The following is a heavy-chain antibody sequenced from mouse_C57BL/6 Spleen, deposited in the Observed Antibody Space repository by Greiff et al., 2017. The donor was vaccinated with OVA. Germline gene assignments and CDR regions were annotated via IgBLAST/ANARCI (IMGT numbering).Heavy chain of an antibody. D-gene: IGHD2-5*01. V-gene: IGHV1-61*01. CDR1: GYTFTSYW. J-gene: IGHJ1*03. Sequence: VQLQQPGAELVRPGSSVKLSCKASGYTFTSYWMDWVKQRPGQGLEWIGNIYPSDSETHYNQKFKDKATLTVDKSSSTAYMQLSSLTSEDSAVYYCARGDSYYSRGYFDVWGTGTTVTVSS. CDR3: ARGDSYYSRGYFDV. CDR2: IYPSDSET.